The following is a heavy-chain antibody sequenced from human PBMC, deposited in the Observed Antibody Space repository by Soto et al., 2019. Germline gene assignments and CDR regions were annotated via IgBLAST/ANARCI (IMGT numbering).Heavy chain of an antibody. D-gene: IGHD2-15*01. CDR2: IYYSGST. CDR3: AGHGQDVVVVVAGDWFGP. CDR1: GGSISSYY. Sequence: QVQLQESGPGLVKPSETLSLTCTVSGGSISSYYWSWIRQPPGKGLEWIGYIYYSGSTNNNPSLMIRLTTSVDTAKNQFSLKLSSVTAADTAVYYCAGHGQDVVVVVAGDWFGPWGQGNLVTVSS. J-gene: IGHJ5*02. V-gene: IGHV4-59*08.